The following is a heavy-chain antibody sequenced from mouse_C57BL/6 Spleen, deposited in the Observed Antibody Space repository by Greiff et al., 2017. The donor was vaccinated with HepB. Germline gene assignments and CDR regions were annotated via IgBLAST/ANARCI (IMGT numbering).Heavy chain of an antibody. J-gene: IGHJ4*01. CDR1: GYTFTSYG. Sequence: VQVVESGAELARPGASVKLSCKASGYTFTSYGISWVKQRTGQGLEWIGEIYPRSGNTYYNEKFKGKATLTADKSSSTAYMELRSLTSEDSAVYFCARGDTTVVADYAMDYWGQGTSVTVSS. CDR3: ARGDTTVVADYAMDY. D-gene: IGHD1-1*01. CDR2: IYPRSGNT. V-gene: IGHV1-81*01.